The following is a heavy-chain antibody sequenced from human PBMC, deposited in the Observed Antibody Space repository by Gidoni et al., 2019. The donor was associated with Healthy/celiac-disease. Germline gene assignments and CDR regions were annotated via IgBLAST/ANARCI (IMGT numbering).Heavy chain of an antibody. J-gene: IGHJ4*02. CDR3: AKVPHGLVQNYFDY. D-gene: IGHD6-6*01. V-gene: IGHV3-43*02. CDR2: ISGDCGST. CDR1: GFPFDDYA. Sequence: EVQLVESGGGVVQSGGSLRLSCEASGFPFDDYAMHWLRQAPGKGLEWVSLISGDCGSTYYADSVKGRFTISRDNSKNSLYLQMNSLRTDDTALYYCAKVPHGLVQNYFDYWGQGTLVTVSS.